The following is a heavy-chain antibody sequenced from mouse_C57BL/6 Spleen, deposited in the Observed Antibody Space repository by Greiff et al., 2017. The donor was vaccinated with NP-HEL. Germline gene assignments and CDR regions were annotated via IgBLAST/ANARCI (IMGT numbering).Heavy chain of an antibody. D-gene: IGHD4-1*01. CDR3: ARRGLGRKDYIDY. Sequence: EVQLQQSGPELVKPGASVKISCKASGYTFTDYYMNWVKQSHGKSLEWIGDINPNNGGTSYNQKFKGKATLTVDKSSSTAYMELRSLTSEDSAVYYGARRGLGRKDYIDYWGQGTTLTVSS. CDR1: GYTFTDYY. J-gene: IGHJ2*01. CDR2: INPNNGGT. V-gene: IGHV1-26*01.